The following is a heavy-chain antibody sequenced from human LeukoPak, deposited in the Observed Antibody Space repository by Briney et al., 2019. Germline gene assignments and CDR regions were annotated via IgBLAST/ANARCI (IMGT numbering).Heavy chain of an antibody. V-gene: IGHV4-34*01. D-gene: IGHD2-21*01. CDR2: ISHTEDT. J-gene: IGHJ4*02. Sequence: PSETLSLTCGVFGVSINDYYWSWIRQSPGKGLEWIGEISHTEDTRYNPSLESRVTMSVGTSENQLSLKLIFVTAADTAVYYCARIRCGHSGSVCYNHWGLGTLVTVPS. CDR1: GVSINDYY. CDR3: ARIRCGHSGSVCYNH.